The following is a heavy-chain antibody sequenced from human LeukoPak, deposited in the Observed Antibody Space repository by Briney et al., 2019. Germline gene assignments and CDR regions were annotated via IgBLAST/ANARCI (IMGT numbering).Heavy chain of an antibody. J-gene: IGHJ4*02. CDR1: GGSLTSDY. CDR2: IYIDETT. V-gene: IGHV4-4*07. CDR3: ARGNWNYYYFDY. D-gene: IGHD1-7*01. Sequence: PSETLSLTCTVSGGSLTSDYWGWIRQPAGKGLEWIGHIYIDETTNYNPSLKSRVTISVDTSKNQFSLKLSSVTAADTAVYYCARGNWNYYYFDYWGQGTLVTVSS.